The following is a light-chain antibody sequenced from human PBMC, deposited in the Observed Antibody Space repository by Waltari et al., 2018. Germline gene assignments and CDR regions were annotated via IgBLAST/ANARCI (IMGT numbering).Light chain of an antibody. CDR3: QHDLRLPLT. J-gene: IGKJ1*01. Sequence: GRASGSGSRALDWDQQKPGQAPRRFIYGASTRATGIPDRFSGSGSGTDFSLTISRLEADDVAVYYCQHDLRLPLTFGQGTTVEI. V-gene: IGKV3D-15*01. CDR2: GAS. CDR1: GSGSRA.